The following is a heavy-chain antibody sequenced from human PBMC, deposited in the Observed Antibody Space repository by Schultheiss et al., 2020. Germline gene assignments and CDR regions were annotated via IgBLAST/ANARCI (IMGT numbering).Heavy chain of an antibody. Sequence: GGSLRLSCAASGFTVSSNYMSWVRQAPGKGLEWVAVIWYDGSNKYYADSVKGRFTISRDNSKNTLYLQMNSLRAEDTAVYYCARSYDSSGYWGLTLGYWGQGTLVTVSS. J-gene: IGHJ4*02. CDR1: GFTVSSNY. D-gene: IGHD3-22*01. CDR3: ARSYDSSGYWGLTLGY. CDR2: IWYDGSNK. V-gene: IGHV3-33*08.